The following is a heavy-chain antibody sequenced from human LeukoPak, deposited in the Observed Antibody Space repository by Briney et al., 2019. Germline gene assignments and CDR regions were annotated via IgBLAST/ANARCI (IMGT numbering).Heavy chain of an antibody. CDR1: GGTFSSYA. CDR3: AREIFSSSSEGFDY. V-gene: IGHV1-69*05. Sequence: SVKVSCKASGGTFSSYAISWVRQAPGQGLEWMGRIIPIFGTANYAQKFQGRVTITTDESTSTAYMELSSLRSEDTAVYYCAREIFSSSSEGFDYWGQGTLVTVSS. D-gene: IGHD6-6*01. CDR2: IIPIFGTA. J-gene: IGHJ4*02.